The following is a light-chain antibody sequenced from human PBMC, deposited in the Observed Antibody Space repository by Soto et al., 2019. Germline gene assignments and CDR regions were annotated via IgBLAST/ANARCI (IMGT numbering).Light chain of an antibody. J-gene: IGLJ3*02. CDR3: CSYAGSYFWV. Sequence: QSVLTQPRSVSGSPGQSVTISRTGTSSDVGGYNYVSWYQQHPGKAPKLMIYDVSKRPSGVPDRFSGSKSGNTASLTISGLQAEYEADYYCCSYAGSYFWVFGGGTKLTVL. CDR1: SSDVGGYNY. CDR2: DVS. V-gene: IGLV2-11*01.